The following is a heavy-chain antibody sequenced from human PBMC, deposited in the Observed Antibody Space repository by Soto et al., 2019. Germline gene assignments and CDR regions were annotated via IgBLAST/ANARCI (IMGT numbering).Heavy chain of an antibody. D-gene: IGHD3-10*01. V-gene: IGHV3-23*01. CDR2: LDGAGGST. J-gene: IGHJ6*03. Sequence: GGSLRLSCLASGFTFSDFAMTWVRHVPGRGLEWVASLDGAGGSTYYAESVRGRFSISRDNSQNTLFLQMKRLTVDDTAIYYCAAPRDEYGSGVSWFTYGMDIRREGTTVTVSS. CDR1: GFTFSDFA. CDR3: AAPRDEYGSGVSWFTYGMDI.